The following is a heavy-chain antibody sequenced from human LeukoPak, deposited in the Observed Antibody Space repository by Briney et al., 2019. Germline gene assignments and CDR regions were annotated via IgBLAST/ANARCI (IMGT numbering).Heavy chain of an antibody. V-gene: IGHV5-51*01. D-gene: IGHD3-22*01. CDR3: ARRYYDDSSGSYFDY. Sequence: ESLKISCKGSGYNFTNYWVGWVRQMPGKGLEWMGIIYPGDSDTRYSPSFQGQVTISADKSISTANLQWSSLKASDTAIYYCARRYYDDSSGSYFDYWGQGTLVTVFS. J-gene: IGHJ4*02. CDR2: IYPGDSDT. CDR1: GYNFTNYW.